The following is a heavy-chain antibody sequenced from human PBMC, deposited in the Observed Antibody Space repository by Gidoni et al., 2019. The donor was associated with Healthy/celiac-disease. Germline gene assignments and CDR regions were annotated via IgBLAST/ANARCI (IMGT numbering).Heavy chain of an antibody. CDR2: IRQDGGEK. J-gene: IGHJ6*02. V-gene: IGHV3-7*01. CDR1: GFPFSSYW. CDR3: ASEREEGYDDGMDV. Sequence: EVQLVESGGGLVPPGGSLELPCSAPGFPFSSYWMRWVRRAPGKGLEWGANIRQDGGEKYYGDSVKGRFTISRDNAKNSLYLQMNSLRAEDTAVYYCASEREEGYDDGMDVWGQGTTVTVSS.